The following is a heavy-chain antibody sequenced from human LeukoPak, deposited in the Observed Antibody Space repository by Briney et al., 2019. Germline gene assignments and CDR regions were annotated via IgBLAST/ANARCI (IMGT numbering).Heavy chain of an antibody. V-gene: IGHV3-74*01. D-gene: IGHD1-26*01. CDR1: VFTFTSYW. Sequence: VGSRRPSCAPSVFTFTSYWMHWVRQAPGEGLGWVSRINTDESTPSYAEYVKGRFNIYRDNAQHTMYLQMNSLGVEDPAVYYCASPSGSHPWFAPWGQGPLVTVSS. J-gene: IGHJ5*02. CDR2: INTDESTP. CDR3: ASPSGSHPWFAP.